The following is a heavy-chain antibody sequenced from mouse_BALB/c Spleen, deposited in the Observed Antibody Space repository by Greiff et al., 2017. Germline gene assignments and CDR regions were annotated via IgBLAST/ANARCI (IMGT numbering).Heavy chain of an antibody. CDR3: ARWAYDYAPFAY. D-gene: IGHD2-4*01. CDR1: GFTFSSYG. J-gene: IGHJ3*01. CDR2: INSNGGST. Sequence: EVKVVESGGGLVKPGGSLKLSCAASGFTFSSYGMSWVRQTPDKRLELVATINSNGGSTYYPDSVKGRFTISRDNAKNTLYLQMSSLKSEDTAMYYCARWAYDYAPFAYWGQGTLVTVSA. V-gene: IGHV5-6-3*01.